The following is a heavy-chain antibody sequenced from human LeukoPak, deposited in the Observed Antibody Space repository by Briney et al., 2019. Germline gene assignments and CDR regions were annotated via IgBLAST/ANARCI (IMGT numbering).Heavy chain of an antibody. CDR2: IYHTGSP. CDR3: ARGGHFDLLEYAFDI. J-gene: IGHJ3*02. D-gene: IGHD3-9*01. V-gene: IGHV4-31*03. Sequence: SRTLSLTCTVSGGSISSGIYYWSWIRHHPEKGLEWIGYIYHTGSPYQNPSLKSRATLSVDPSRNQFSLRLDSVTAADTAVYYCARGGHFDLLEYAFDIWGQGTTVTVS. CDR1: GGSISSGIYY.